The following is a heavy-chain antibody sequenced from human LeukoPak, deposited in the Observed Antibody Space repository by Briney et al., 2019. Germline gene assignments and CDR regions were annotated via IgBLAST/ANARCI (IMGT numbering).Heavy chain of an antibody. J-gene: IGHJ3*02. CDR1: VVFVSDGRYY. V-gene: IGHV4-31*03. Sequence: SETLSLTCNVSVVFVSDGRYYWTWIRQHPVKGLEWIGYKYYSGSAKYNPSLKSRLTISLDTSKNQFSLQLSSVTAADTATYYCATAYCSGISCLDVFNMWGEGTRVTVSS. CDR2: KYYSGSA. CDR3: ATAYCSGISCLDVFNM. D-gene: IGHD2-2*01.